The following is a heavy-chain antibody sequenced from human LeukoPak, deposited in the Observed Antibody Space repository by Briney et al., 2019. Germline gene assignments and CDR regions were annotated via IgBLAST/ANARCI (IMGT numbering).Heavy chain of an antibody. CDR1: GFTFSNFW. CDR2: INSDGSIT. J-gene: IGHJ4*02. D-gene: IGHD6-19*01. Sequence: GGSLRLSGAASGFTFSNFWMHWVLQAPGKGLVWVSRINSDGSITNYADSVKGRFTISRDNAKNALFLRMNSLSAEDAAVYYCVRLKWDPSSGLAYWGQGTLVTVSS. V-gene: IGHV3-74*01. CDR3: VRLKWDPSSGLAY.